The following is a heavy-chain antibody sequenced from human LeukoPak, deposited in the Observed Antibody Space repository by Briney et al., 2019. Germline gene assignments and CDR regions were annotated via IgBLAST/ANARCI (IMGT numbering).Heavy chain of an antibody. V-gene: IGHV3-23*01. CDR2: ISGSGGST. D-gene: IGHD3-22*01. J-gene: IGHJ4*02. CDR3: AKSPPSMIVVVITPHDY. CDR1: GFTFSSYA. Sequence: PGGSLRLSCAASGFTFSSYAMSWVRQAPGKGLEWVSAISGSGGSTYYADSVKGRFTISRDNSKNTLYLQMNSLRAEDTAVYYCAKSPPSMIVVVITPHDYWGQGTLVTVSS.